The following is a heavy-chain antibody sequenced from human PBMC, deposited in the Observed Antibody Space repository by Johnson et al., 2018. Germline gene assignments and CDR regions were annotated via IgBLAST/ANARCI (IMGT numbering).Heavy chain of an antibody. D-gene: IGHD6-19*01. J-gene: IGHJ6*03. CDR3: ARESRSGWGNYYYYYMDV. V-gene: IGHV3-66*02. CDR1: GFTVSSNY. Sequence: VQLVQSGGGLVQPGGSXRLSCAASGFTVSSNYMSWVRQAPGKGLEWVSVIYSGGSTYYADSVKGRFTISRDNSKNTLYLQKKSLRAEDTAVDYCARESRSGWGNYYYYYMDVWGKGTTVTVSS. CDR2: IYSGGST.